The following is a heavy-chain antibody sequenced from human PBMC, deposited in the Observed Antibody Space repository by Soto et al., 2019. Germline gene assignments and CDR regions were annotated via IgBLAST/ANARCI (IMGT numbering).Heavy chain of an antibody. CDR2: ISSSSSTI. J-gene: IGHJ4*02. CDR1: GFTFSSYS. CDR3: ARVWDSSSPTFDY. V-gene: IGHV3-48*01. D-gene: IGHD6-13*01. Sequence: EVQLVESGGGLVQPGGSLRLSCAASGFTFSSYSMNWVRQAPGKGLEWVSYISSSSSTIYYADSVKGRFTISRDNAKNSLYLQMNSLRAEDTAVYYCARVWDSSSPTFDYRGQGTLVPVSS.